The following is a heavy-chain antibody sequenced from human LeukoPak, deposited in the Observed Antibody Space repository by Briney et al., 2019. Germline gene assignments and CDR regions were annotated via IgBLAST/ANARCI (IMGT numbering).Heavy chain of an antibody. Sequence: GGSLRLSCAASGFTFSSYSMNWVRQAPGKGLEWVSSISSSSSYIYYADSVKGRFTISRDNAKNSLYLQMNSLRAEDTAVYYCARDGDPLCSSGNDAFDIWGQGTMVTVSS. CDR2: ISSSSSYI. D-gene: IGHD6-19*01. CDR1: GFTFSSYS. CDR3: ARDGDPLCSSGNDAFDI. J-gene: IGHJ3*02. V-gene: IGHV3-21*01.